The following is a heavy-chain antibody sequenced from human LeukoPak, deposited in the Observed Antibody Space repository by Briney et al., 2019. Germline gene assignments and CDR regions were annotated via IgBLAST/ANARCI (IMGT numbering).Heavy chain of an antibody. J-gene: IGHJ4*02. Sequence: PGGSLRLSCAASGFSFSNYGMHWVRQAPGKGLEWVALIWLDGSNKYYADSVKGRFTISRDNSKNTLYLQMNSLRAEDTAVYYCARTSYDSTWAMDFFDFWGQGSLVTVSS. CDR2: IWLDGSNK. CDR3: ARTSYDSTWAMDFFDF. CDR1: GFSFSNYG. V-gene: IGHV3-33*01. D-gene: IGHD3-22*01.